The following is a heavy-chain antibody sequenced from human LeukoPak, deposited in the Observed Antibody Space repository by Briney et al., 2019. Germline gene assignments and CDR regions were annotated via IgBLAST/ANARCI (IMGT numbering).Heavy chain of an antibody. Sequence: SETLSLTCTVSGGSISSGDYYWSWIRQPPGKGLEWIGYIYYSGSTYYNPSLKSRVTISVDTSKNQFSLKLSSVTAADTAVYYCARDGYCGGDCYPGFQHWGPGTLVTVSS. V-gene: IGHV4-30-4*01. J-gene: IGHJ1*01. CDR2: IYYSGST. CDR3: ARDGYCGGDCYPGFQH. CDR1: GGSISSGDYY. D-gene: IGHD2-21*02.